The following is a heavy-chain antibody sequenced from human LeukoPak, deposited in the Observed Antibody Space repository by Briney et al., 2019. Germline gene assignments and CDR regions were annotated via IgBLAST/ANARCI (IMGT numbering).Heavy chain of an antibody. D-gene: IGHD3-22*01. CDR2: IRYDGSNK. V-gene: IGHV3-30*02. CDR1: GFTFSSYG. J-gene: IGHJ4*02. CDR3: ARGGASSYYDSSGYSDY. Sequence: PGGSLRLSCAASGFTFSSYGMHWVRQAPGKGLEWVAFIRYDGSNKYYADSVKGRFTISRDSSKNTLYLQMNSLRAEDTAVYYCARGGASSYYDSSGYSDYWGKGTLVTVSS.